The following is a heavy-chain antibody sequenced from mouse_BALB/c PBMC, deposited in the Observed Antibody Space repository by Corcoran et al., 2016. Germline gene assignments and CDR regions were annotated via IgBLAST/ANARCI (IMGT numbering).Heavy chain of an antibody. CDR3: ARERAYYGNYLDY. CDR2: INPYYGST. CDR1: GYSFTDYI. V-gene: IGHV1-39*01. Sequence: EIQLQQTGPELVKPGASVKISCKASGYSFTDYIMLWVKQSHGKSLEWIGNINPYYGSTSYNLKFKGKATLTVDKSSSTAYMQLNSLTSEDSAVYYCARERAYYGNYLDYWGQGTTLTVSS. D-gene: IGHD2-10*01. J-gene: IGHJ2*01.